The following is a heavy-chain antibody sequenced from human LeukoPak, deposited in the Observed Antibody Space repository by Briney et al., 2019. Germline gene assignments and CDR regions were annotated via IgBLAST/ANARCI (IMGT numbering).Heavy chain of an antibody. D-gene: IGHD6-13*01. CDR1: GFSFKTYW. V-gene: IGHV3-7*01. J-gene: IGHJ6*03. CDR3: ARDSEGTVAVGPGYYYSYDYMDV. CDR2: MRQDGSEK. Sequence: QPGGSLRLSCAASGFSFKTYWMSWVRQAPGKGLEWVASMRQDGSEKYYVDSVKGRFTISRDNAKSSLYLQMNSLRAEDTAVYYCARDSEGTVAVGPGYYYSYDYMDVWGKGTTVTVS.